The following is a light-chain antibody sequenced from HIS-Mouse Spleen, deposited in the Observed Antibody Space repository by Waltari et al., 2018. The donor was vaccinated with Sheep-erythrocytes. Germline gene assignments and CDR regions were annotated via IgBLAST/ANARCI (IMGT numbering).Light chain of an antibody. CDR2: EGS. J-gene: IGLJ3*02. Sequence: QSALTQPASVSGSPGQSITISCTGTSSDGGSSNLVSWYQQHPGKAPKLMIYEGSKRPSGVSNRFSGSKSGNTASLTISGLQAEDEADYYCCSYAGSSTPWVFGGGTKLTVL. CDR3: CSYAGSSTPWV. CDR1: SSDGGSSNL. V-gene: IGLV2-23*01.